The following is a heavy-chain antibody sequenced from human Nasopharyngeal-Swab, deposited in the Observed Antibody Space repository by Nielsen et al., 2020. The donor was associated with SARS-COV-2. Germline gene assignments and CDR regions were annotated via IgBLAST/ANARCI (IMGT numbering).Heavy chain of an antibody. V-gene: IGHV3-11*06. CDR2: ISSSSSDI. D-gene: IGHD2-15*01. CDR3: ARGYCSSGSCYAKHYGMDV. J-gene: IGHJ6*02. CDR1: GFTFSDYY. Sequence: GESLKISCAASGFTFSDYYMSWIRQAPGKGLDWVSSISSSSSDIYYADSVKGRFTISRDSAKNSLHLQMNNLRAEDTAVYYCARGYCSSGSCYAKHYGMDVWGQGTTVTVSS.